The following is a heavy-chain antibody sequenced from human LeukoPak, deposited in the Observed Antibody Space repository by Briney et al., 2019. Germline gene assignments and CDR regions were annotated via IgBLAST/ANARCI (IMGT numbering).Heavy chain of an antibody. CDR1: GFTFSSYG. Sequence: GGSLRLSCAASGFTFSSYGMSWVRQAPGKGLEWVSAISGGGGSTYYADSVKGRFTISRDNSKNTLYLQMNSLRAEDTAVYYCAKRYSSGWQREGYYGMDVWGQGTTVTVSS. V-gene: IGHV3-23*01. CDR2: ISGGGGST. D-gene: IGHD6-19*01. J-gene: IGHJ6*02. CDR3: AKRYSSGWQREGYYGMDV.